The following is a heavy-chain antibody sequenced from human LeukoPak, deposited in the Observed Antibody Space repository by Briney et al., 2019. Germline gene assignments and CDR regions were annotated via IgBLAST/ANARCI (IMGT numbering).Heavy chain of an antibody. V-gene: IGHV5-51*01. Sequence: GESLKISCKGSGYTFTNYWIGWVRQMPGKGLEWMGIIYPADSDTRYSPSLQGQVTISADKSISTAYLQWSSLKASDTAMYYCARLAWRGYSYGWFDYWGQGTLVTVSS. D-gene: IGHD5-18*01. CDR1: GYTFTNYW. J-gene: IGHJ4*02. CDR3: ARLAWRGYSYGWFDY. CDR2: IYPADSDT.